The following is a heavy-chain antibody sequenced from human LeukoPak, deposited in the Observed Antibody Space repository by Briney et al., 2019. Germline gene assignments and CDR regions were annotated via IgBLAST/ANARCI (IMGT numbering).Heavy chain of an antibody. V-gene: IGHV3-74*01. CDR3: AREGVWRQQLVDYYYGMDV. J-gene: IGHJ6*02. CDR2: INSDGSST. Sequence: GGSLRLSCAASGFTFSSYWMHWVRQAPGKGLVWVSCINSDGSSTSYADSVKGRFTISRDNAKNTLYLQMNSLRAEDTAVYYCAREGVWRQQLVDYYYGMDVWGQGTTVTVSS. CDR1: GFTFSSYW. D-gene: IGHD6-13*01.